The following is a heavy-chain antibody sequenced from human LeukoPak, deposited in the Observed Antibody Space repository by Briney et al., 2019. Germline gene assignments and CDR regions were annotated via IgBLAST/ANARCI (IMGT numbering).Heavy chain of an antibody. D-gene: IGHD5-18*01. Sequence: GGSLRLSCATSGFTFSDNGMSWVRQAPGKGLEWVSAISGSGGSTFYADSVKGRFTISRDNSKNTLYLQMNSLRADDTAVYYCAKFRGYSYGPIGYWGQGTLVTVSS. J-gene: IGHJ4*02. V-gene: IGHV3-23*01. CDR1: GFTFSDNG. CDR2: ISGSGGST. CDR3: AKFRGYSYGPIGY.